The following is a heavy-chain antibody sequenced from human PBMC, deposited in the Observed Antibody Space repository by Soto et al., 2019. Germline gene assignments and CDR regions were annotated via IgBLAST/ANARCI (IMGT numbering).Heavy chain of an antibody. CDR2: IYKDFT. D-gene: IGHD2-15*01. Sequence: EVQLVESGGGLVQPGGSLRLFCVASGFTVTDIYMNWVRQAPGKGLEWVSVIYKDFTDYADFVRGRFSVSTDTSKNALYRQLDNLRAEDTAVYYCAREPRYCSGGSCSIMGDAFDIWGQGAMVTVSS. V-gene: IGHV3-66*01. CDR3: AREPRYCSGGSCSIMGDAFDI. CDR1: GFTVTDIY. J-gene: IGHJ3*02.